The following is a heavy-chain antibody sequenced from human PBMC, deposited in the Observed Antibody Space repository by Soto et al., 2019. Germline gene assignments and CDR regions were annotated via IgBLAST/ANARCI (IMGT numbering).Heavy chain of an antibody. CDR1: GFTFSNCG. D-gene: IGHD2-8*02. CDR2: IWYDGRKT. CDR3: ARDEFGGVDH. J-gene: IGHJ4*02. V-gene: IGHV3-33*01. Sequence: QVQLVESGGGVVQPGRSLRLSCAASGFTFSNCGMHWVRQAPGKGLEWVAVIWYDGRKTFYAESVRGRFTISRDNSKNTLYLQMSSLKGDDTAVYYCARDEFGGVDHWGQGTLVTVFS.